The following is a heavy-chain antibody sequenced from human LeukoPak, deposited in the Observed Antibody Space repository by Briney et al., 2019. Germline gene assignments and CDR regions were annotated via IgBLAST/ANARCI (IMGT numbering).Heavy chain of an antibody. CDR3: ARDPRTVRI. V-gene: IGHV3-11*06. CDR1: GFTFTDSY. Sequence: GGSLTLSCAASGFTFTDSYMTWVRQAPGEGLEWLSYISGSGGDTNYADSVRGRFTISRDNAKNSLYLQMNSLRVEDTAVYYCARDPRTVRIWGQGTLVTVSS. J-gene: IGHJ4*02. CDR2: ISGSGGDT. D-gene: IGHD1-1*01.